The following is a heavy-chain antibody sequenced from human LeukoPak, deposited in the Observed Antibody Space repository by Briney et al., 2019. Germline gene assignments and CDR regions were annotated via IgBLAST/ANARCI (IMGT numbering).Heavy chain of an antibody. J-gene: IGHJ3*02. V-gene: IGHV4-39*01. CDR1: GGSISSSIYY. Sequence: SETLSLTCTVSGGSISSSIYYWGWIRQPPGKGLEWIGSIYYSGSTYYNPSLKSRVTISVDTSKNQFSLKLSSVTAADTAVYYCARPIGQLWLRWVFDIWGQGTMVTVSS. CDR2: IYYSGST. D-gene: IGHD5-18*01. CDR3: ARPIGQLWLRWVFDI.